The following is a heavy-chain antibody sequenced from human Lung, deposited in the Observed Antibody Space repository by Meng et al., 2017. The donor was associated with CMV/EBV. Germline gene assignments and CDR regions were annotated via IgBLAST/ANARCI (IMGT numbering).Heavy chain of an antibody. CDR3: VREVPYSSQNFYYYGMDV. CDR2: ISSSAIII. D-gene: IGHD6-19*01. V-gene: IGHV3-48*03. J-gene: IGHJ6*02. CDR1: GFTFRSYE. Sequence: GGSLRLXCAASGFTFRSYEMNWVRQAPGRGLGWLSHISSSAIIIHSADSVKGRFTVSRDNAKNSVYLQMNSLRAEDTAVYDCVREVPYSSQNFYYYGMDVWGQGTXVTVSS.